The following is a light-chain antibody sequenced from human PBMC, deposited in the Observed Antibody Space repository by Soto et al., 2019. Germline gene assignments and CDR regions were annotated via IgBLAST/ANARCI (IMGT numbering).Light chain of an antibody. V-gene: IGKV2-30*01. CDR3: VEGTHWLPFT. Sequence: DVVMTQSPLSLPVTLGQPASISCRSSQSLVYSDGNTYLTWFRQRPGQSPRRLIYKGSKRDSGVPDRFSGSVSGTDFTLKISRVESEDVVVYYCVEGTHWLPFTFGPGTKVDIK. J-gene: IGKJ3*01. CDR1: QSLVYSDGNTY. CDR2: KGS.